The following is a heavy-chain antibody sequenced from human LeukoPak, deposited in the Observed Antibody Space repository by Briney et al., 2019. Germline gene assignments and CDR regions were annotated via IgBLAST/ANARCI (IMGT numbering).Heavy chain of an antibody. V-gene: IGHV3-23*01. Sequence: GGSLRFSCAASGFTFSTYAMTWVRQAPGKGLEWVSSINDNSYSTYYADSVKGRFTISRDNSRNTLFLQMSSLRAEDTALYYCAKLFSYCTGGTCYSFPDFWGLGTLVTVSS. CDR3: AKLFSYCTGGTCYSFPDF. CDR2: INDNSYST. D-gene: IGHD2-15*01. J-gene: IGHJ4*02. CDR1: GFTFSTYA.